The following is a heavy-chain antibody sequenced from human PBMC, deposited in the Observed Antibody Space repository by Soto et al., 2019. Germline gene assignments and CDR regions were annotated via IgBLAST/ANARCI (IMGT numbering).Heavy chain of an antibody. D-gene: IGHD3-3*01. CDR2: IYHSGST. CDR3: ARGTPDDFWSGCYGARVGYGMDV. Sequence: QVQLQESGPGLVKPSGTLSLTCAVSGGSISSSNWWSWVRQPPGKGLEWIGEIYHSGSTNYNPSLKSRVTISVDKSKNQFSLKLSSVTAADTAVYYCARGTPDDFWSGCYGARVGYGMDVWGQGTTVTVSS. CDR1: GGSISSSNW. V-gene: IGHV4-4*02. J-gene: IGHJ6*02.